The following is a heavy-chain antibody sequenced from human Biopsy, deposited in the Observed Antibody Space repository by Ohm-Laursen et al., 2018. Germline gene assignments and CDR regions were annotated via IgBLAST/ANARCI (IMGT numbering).Heavy chain of an antibody. D-gene: IGHD2-15*01. CDR3: GNEVHGRDY. J-gene: IGHJ4*02. V-gene: IGHV4-34*08. CDR1: GKTFSDYH. Sequence: GTLSLTWSVFGKTFSDYHWSWIRQPPGKGLEWIGQINHAGTTNYNPSLKSRVSISADASKYEFSLRLTSVTAADTAVYLCGNEVHGRDYWGLGAQVTVSS. CDR2: INHAGTT.